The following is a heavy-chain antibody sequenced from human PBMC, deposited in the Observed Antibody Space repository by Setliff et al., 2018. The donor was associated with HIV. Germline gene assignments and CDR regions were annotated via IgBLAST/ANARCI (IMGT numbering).Heavy chain of an antibody. D-gene: IGHD4-17*01. Sequence: PSETLSLTCTVSGGSISTYYWSWIRQPPGKGLEWIGSIYFTGSSDNKPSLNSRVTLSVDTSKHQFSLNRSSVTAADTVVYYCARVQMAYAAFDVWGQGTMVTV. CDR2: IYFTGSS. CDR3: ARVQMAYAAFDV. V-gene: IGHV4-59*01. CDR1: GGSISTYY. J-gene: IGHJ3*01.